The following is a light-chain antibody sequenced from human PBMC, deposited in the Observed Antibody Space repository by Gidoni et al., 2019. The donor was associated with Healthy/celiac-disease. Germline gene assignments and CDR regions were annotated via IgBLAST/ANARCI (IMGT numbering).Light chain of an antibody. CDR1: QSVLYSSNNKNY. J-gene: IGKJ3*01. V-gene: IGKV4-1*01. CDR2: WAS. Sequence: DIVMTQSPDSLAVSLGERATINCKSSQSVLYSSNNKNYLAWYPQKPGQPPKLLIYWASTRESGVPDRFSGSGSGTDFTLTISSLQAEDVAVYYCQQYYSTLLFTFGPGTKVDIK. CDR3: QQYYSTLLFT.